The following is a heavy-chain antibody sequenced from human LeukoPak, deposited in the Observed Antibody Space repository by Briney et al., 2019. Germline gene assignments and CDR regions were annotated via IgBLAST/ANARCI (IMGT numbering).Heavy chain of an antibody. V-gene: IGHV3-23*01. CDR3: AKRARDYYDSSGFSAYYYYMDV. Sequence: GGSLLLSCAASGFTFSSYAMSWGRQAPGKGLEWVSAISGSGGSTYYADSVKGRFTISRDNSKNTLYLQMNSLRAEDTAVYYCAKRARDYYDSSGFSAYYYYMDVWGKGTTVTVSS. J-gene: IGHJ6*03. D-gene: IGHD3-22*01. CDR2: ISGSGGST. CDR1: GFTFSSYA.